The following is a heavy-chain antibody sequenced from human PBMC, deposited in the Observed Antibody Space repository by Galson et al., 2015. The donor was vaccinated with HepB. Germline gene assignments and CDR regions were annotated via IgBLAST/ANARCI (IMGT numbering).Heavy chain of an antibody. V-gene: IGHV3-48*02. J-gene: IGHJ4*02. D-gene: IGHD2-15*01. Sequence: SLRLSCAASGFTFSSYSMNWVRQAPGKGLEWVSYISSSSSTIYYADSVKGRFTISRDNAKNSLYLQMNSLRDEDTAVYYCAGDQRRWGCSGGSCYDDYWGQGTLVTVSS. CDR1: GFTFSSYS. CDR3: AGDQRRWGCSGGSCYDDY. CDR2: ISSSSSTI.